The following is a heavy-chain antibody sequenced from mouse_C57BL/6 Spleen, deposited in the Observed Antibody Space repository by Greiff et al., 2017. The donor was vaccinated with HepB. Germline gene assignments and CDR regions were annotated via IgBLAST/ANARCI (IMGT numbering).Heavy chain of an antibody. J-gene: IGHJ3*01. Sequence: EVQGVESGGDLVKPGGSLKLSCAASGFTFSSYGMSWVRQTPDKRLEWVATISSGGSYTYYPDSVKGRFTISRDNAKNTLYLQMSSLKSDDTAMYYCARQGDLAWFAYWGQGTLVTVSA. V-gene: IGHV5-6*01. CDR2: ISSGGSYT. CDR1: GFTFSSYG. CDR3: ARQGDLAWFAY.